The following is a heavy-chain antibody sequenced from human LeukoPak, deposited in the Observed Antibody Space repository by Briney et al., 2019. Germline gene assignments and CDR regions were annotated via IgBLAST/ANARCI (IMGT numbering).Heavy chain of an antibody. CDR3: TRATLSSIAARPWFDY. J-gene: IGHJ4*02. D-gene: IGHD6-6*01. CDR2: IRSKAYGGTT. Sequence: GRSLRLSCTASGFTFGDYAMSWFRQAPGKGLEWVGFIRSKAYGGTTEYAASVKGRFTIARDDSKSIAYLQMNSLKTEDTAVYYCTRATLSSIAARPWFDYWGQGTLVTVSS. CDR1: GFTFGDYA. V-gene: IGHV3-49*03.